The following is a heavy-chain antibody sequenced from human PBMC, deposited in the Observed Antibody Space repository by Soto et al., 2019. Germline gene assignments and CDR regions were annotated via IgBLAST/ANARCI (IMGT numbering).Heavy chain of an antibody. D-gene: IGHD3-3*01. Sequence: HPGGSLRLSCAASGFTFSSYAMHWVRQAPGKGLEWVAVISYDGSNKYYADSVKGRFTISRDNSKNTLYLQMNSLRAEDTAVYYCAREALVFWSGYSVYYFDYWGQGTLVTVSS. CDR3: AREALVFWSGYSVYYFDY. J-gene: IGHJ4*02. V-gene: IGHV3-30-3*01. CDR1: GFTFSSYA. CDR2: ISYDGSNK.